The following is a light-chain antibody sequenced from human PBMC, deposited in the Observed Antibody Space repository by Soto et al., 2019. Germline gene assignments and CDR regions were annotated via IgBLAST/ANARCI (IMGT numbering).Light chain of an antibody. J-gene: IGKJ1*01. Sequence: EIVLTQSPGTLSLSPGERATLSXMASQSVSSTYLIWYQQKPGQAPRLLIYGASSRATGVPDRFSGGGSGTDFTLTISRLEPEDFAVYYCQQYGSSGTFGQGTKVDI. CDR3: QQYGSSGT. CDR2: GAS. V-gene: IGKV3-20*01. CDR1: QSVSSTY.